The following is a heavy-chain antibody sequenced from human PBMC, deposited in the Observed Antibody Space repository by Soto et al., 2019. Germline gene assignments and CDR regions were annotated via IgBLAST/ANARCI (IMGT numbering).Heavy chain of an antibody. CDR1: GGTFSSYA. V-gene: IGHV1-69*06. CDR2: IIPIFGTT. J-gene: IGHJ5*02. D-gene: IGHD3-3*01. Sequence: ASVRVSCKASGGTFSSYAIGWVRQAPGQGLEWMGGIIPIFGTTNYAQKFQRRVTITADKSTSTAYMELSSLRSEDTAVYYCARGSVPLRSNTGFGPWGQGTLVTVSS. CDR3: ARGSVPLRSNTGFGP.